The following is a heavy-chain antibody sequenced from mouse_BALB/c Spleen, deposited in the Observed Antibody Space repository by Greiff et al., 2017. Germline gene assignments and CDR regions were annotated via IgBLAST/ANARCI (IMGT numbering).Heavy chain of an antibody. CDR1: GFTFSSYG. CDR3: ARTTGHYAGGFAY. D-gene: IGHD1-2*01. Sequence: EVKVVESGGGLVQPGGSLKLSCAASGFTFSSYGMSWVRQTPDKRLELVATINSNGGSTYYPDSVKGRFTISRDNAKNTLYLQMSSLKSEDTAMYYCARTTGHYAGGFAYWGQGTLVTVSA. V-gene: IGHV5-6-3*01. CDR2: INSNGGST. J-gene: IGHJ3*01.